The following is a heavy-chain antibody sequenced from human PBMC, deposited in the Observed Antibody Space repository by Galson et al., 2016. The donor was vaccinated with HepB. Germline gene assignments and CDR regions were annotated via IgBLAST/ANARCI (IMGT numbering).Heavy chain of an antibody. J-gene: IGHJ4*02. V-gene: IGHV3-66*01. CDR3: ARFSVWFGEDFFDS. Sequence: SLRLSCAASGFTVSSNYMTWVRQAPGKGLEWVSIIYSGGITHYTDSVRGRFTISRDDAKNSLYLQMNSLRAEDTAVYYCARFSVWFGEDFFDSWGQGTLVTVSS. CDR2: IYSGGIT. D-gene: IGHD3-10*01. CDR1: GFTVSSNY.